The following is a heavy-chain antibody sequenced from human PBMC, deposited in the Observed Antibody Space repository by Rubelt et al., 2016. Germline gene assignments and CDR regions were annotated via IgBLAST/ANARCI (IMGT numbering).Heavy chain of an antibody. V-gene: IGHV3-23*01. CDR1: GFIFSNYA. CDR2: ISTHGVDT. CDR3: VKGGGSQFHF. J-gene: IGHJ4*02. D-gene: IGHD3-10*01. Sequence: EEQLLEPGGGLVQPGGSLRLSCAASGFIFSNYAMSWVRQAPGKGLEWVSSISTHGVDTYYADSMRGRFTISRDNSKKTLSLQMNSLRVGDTALYYCVKGGGSQFHFWGQGTLVTVSS.